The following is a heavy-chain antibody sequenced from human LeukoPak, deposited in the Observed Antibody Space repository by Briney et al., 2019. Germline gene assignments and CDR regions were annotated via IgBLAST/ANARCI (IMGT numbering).Heavy chain of an antibody. J-gene: IGHJ4*02. Sequence: SETLSLTCTVSGYSISSDYYWGWIRQPPGKGLEWIGSIYHSGSTYYNPSLKSRVTISVDTSKNQFSLKLSSVTAADTAVYYCARGLYSGYDYWGQGTLVTVSS. V-gene: IGHV4-38-2*02. CDR1: GYSISSDYY. D-gene: IGHD5-12*01. CDR2: IYHSGST. CDR3: ARGLYSGYDY.